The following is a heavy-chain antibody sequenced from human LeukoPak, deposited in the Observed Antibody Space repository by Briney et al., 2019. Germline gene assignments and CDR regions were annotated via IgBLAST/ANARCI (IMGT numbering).Heavy chain of an antibody. CDR2: IYYSGST. Sequence: SETLSLTCTVSGGSISSYYWSWIRQPPGKGLEWIGYIYYSGSTNYNPSLKSRATISVDTSKNHFSLKLSSVTAADPAMYFCARDVQFGDLLYTGTPAFDYWGQGTLVTVSS. V-gene: IGHV4-59*12. D-gene: IGHD3-10*01. J-gene: IGHJ4*02. CDR1: GGSISSYY. CDR3: ARDVQFGDLLYTGTPAFDY.